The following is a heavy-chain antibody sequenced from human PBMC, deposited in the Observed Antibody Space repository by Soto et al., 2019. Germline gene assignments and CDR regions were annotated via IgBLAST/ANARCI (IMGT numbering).Heavy chain of an antibody. D-gene: IGHD6-13*01. CDR2: IYPGDSDT. Sequence: PGESLKISCKALGYSFTNYWIGWVRQMPGQGLEWMGIIYPGDSDTRYSPPFQGQITISADKSINTAYLQWNSLEASDTAMYYCARNLGYTTSSRTLYGMDVWGQGTTVTVSS. V-gene: IGHV5-51*01. CDR1: GYSFTNYW. CDR3: ARNLGYTTSSRTLYGMDV. J-gene: IGHJ6*02.